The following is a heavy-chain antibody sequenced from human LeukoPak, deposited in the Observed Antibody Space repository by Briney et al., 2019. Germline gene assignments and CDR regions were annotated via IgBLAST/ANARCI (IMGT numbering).Heavy chain of an antibody. CDR3: AKTIYYYYGMDV. Sequence: SVKVSCKASGGTFSSYASSWVRQAPGQGLEWMGGIIPIFGTANYAQKFQGRVTITADESTSTAYMELSSLRSEDTAVYYCAKTIYYYYGMDVWGKGTTVTVSS. CDR1: GGTFSSYA. V-gene: IGHV1-69*13. CDR2: IIPIFGTA. J-gene: IGHJ6*04. D-gene: IGHD3-3*01.